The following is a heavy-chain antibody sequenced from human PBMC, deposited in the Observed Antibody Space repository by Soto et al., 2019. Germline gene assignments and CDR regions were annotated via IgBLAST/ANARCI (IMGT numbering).Heavy chain of an antibody. D-gene: IGHD6-13*01. CDR2: ISGYNSIT. V-gene: IGHV1-18*01. CDR1: GYTFSSYG. Sequence: QVQLVQSGADVKKPGASVKVSCEASGYTFSSYGISWVRQAPGQGFEWMGWISGYNSITRYAQKFQGRVTMTTDTSTSTAYMELRSLRSDDTAVYYCARAFGSTDYWGQGTLVTVSS. J-gene: IGHJ4*02. CDR3: ARAFGSTDY.